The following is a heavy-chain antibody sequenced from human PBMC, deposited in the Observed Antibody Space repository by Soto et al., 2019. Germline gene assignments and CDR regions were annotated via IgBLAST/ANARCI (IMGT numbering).Heavy chain of an antibody. Sequence: ASVKCSCESSGFTVTALYIHSARQVPGQGLEWVGCITPNNGGINYAQKFQGRVTMTRDTSVNTSYMDLNRLNFDDSAIYYCVSGQSVLYLDLWGRGTQVTDS. V-gene: IGHV1-2*02. D-gene: IGHD1-20*01. CDR3: VSGQSVLYLDL. J-gene: IGHJ1*01. CDR1: GFTVTALY. CDR2: ITPNNGGI.